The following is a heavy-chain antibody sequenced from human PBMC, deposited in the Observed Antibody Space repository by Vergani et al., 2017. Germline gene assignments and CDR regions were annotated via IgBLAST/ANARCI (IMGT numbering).Heavy chain of an antibody. V-gene: IGHV3-21*01. CDR1: GFTFSSYA. CDR2: ISSSSSYI. J-gene: IGHJ6*03. D-gene: IGHD2-8*02. CDR3: ARDYWLDYYYYYMDV. Sequence: EVQLVESGGGLVQPGGSLRLSCSASGFTFSSYAMHWVRQAPGKGLEWVSSISSSSSYIYYADSVKGRFTISRDNAKNSLYLQMNSLRAEDTAVYYCARDYWLDYYYYYMDVWGKGTTVTVSS.